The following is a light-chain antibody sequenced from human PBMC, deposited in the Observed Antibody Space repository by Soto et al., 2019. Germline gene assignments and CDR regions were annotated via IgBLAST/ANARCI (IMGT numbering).Light chain of an antibody. CDR2: YDD. J-gene: IGLJ3*02. CDR1: SSNIGNNA. V-gene: IGLV1-36*01. CDR3: AAWDDGLNGPV. Sequence: QSVLTQPPSVSEAPRQRVTISCSGSSSNIGNNAVNWYQQFPGKAPKLLIYYDDLLPSGVSDRFSGSKSGTSASLAISGLQSEYEAIYYCAAWDDGLNGPVFGGGTKLTVL.